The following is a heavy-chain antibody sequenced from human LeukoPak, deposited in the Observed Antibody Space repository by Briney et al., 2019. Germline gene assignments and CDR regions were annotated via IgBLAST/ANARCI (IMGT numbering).Heavy chain of an antibody. CDR1: GYTLTELS. J-gene: IGHJ5*02. V-gene: IGHV1-24*01. Sequence: GASVKVSCKVSGYTLTELSMHWVRQAPGKGLEWMGGFDPEDGETIYAQKFQGRVTMTEDTSTDTAYMELSSLRSEDTAVYYCATVPGYYYGSGSYSVWFDPWGQGTLVTVSS. CDR3: ATVPGYYYGSGSYSVWFDP. CDR2: FDPEDGET. D-gene: IGHD3-10*01.